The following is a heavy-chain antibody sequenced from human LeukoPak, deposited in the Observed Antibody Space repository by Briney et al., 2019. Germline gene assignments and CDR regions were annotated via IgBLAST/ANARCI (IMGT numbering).Heavy chain of an antibody. CDR3: ARGYCTNGVCYLYNWFDP. D-gene: IGHD2-8*01. Sequence: GSLILSCAASGFTFSTFAMIWVRQPPGKGLEWIGSIYHSGSTYYNPSLKSRVTISVDTSKNQFSLKLSSVTAADTAVYYCARGYCTNGVCYLYNWFDPWGQGTLVTVSS. CDR2: IYHSGST. CDR1: GFTFSTFA. V-gene: IGHV4-38-2*01. J-gene: IGHJ5*02.